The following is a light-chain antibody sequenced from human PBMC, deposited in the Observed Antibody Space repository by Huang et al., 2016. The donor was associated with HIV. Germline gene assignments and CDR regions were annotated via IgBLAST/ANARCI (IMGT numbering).Light chain of an antibody. CDR2: GAS. CDR1: QSVSNNY. J-gene: IGKJ4*01. V-gene: IGKV3-20*01. CDR3: QQYGTLLT. Sequence: EIVLTQSPGTLSLSPGERATLSCRASQSVSNNYLDWYQQKPGQAPRLLIYGASSRATGIPYRFSGSGAGTGFTLTISRLEPEDFAVYFCQQYGTLLTFGGGTKVEI.